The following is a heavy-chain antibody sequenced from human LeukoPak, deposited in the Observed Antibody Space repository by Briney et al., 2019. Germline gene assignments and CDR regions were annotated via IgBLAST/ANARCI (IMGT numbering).Heavy chain of an antibody. V-gene: IGHV3-30*02. J-gene: IGHJ5*02. CDR2: IRSDENTK. CDR3: AKQGFDP. Sequence: GGSLRLSCAASGFTFNNYAMHWVRQAPGKGLEWVVLIRSDENTKYYGDSVKGRFTISRDNSKNTLYLQMNTLTPDDTAVYYCAKQGFDPWGQGTLVTVSS. CDR1: GFTFNNYA.